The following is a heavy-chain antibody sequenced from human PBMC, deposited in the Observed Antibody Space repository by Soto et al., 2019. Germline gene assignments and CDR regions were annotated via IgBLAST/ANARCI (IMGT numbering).Heavy chain of an antibody. CDR3: ARGGDYYFDS. Sequence: SETLSLTCAVSGDSITSGGFSWSWIRQPPGKGLEWIGYIYHSGGTYYNPSLKSRVTISINRSKNQFSLKMGSVTATDTAVYYCARGGDYYFDSWGQGTLVTVSS. V-gene: IGHV4-30-2*01. CDR2: IYHSGGT. J-gene: IGHJ4*02. D-gene: IGHD2-21*02. CDR1: GDSITSGGFS.